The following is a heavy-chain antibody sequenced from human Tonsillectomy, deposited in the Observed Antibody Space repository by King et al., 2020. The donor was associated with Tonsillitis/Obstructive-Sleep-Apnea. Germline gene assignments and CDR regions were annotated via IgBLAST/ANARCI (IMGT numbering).Heavy chain of an antibody. D-gene: IGHD3-3*01. CDR2: TYYRSKWYN. V-gene: IGHV6-1*01. Sequence: VQLQQSGPGLVKPSQTLSLTCAISGDSVSSNSAAWNWIRQSPSRGLEWLGRTYYRSKWYNDYAVSVKSRITINPDTSKNQFSLPLNSVTPEDTAVYYCSREGVDYGLWSRYLAYGMDVWGQGTTVTVSS. CDR1: GDSVSSNSAA. J-gene: IGHJ6*02. CDR3: SREGVDYGLWSRYLAYGMDV.